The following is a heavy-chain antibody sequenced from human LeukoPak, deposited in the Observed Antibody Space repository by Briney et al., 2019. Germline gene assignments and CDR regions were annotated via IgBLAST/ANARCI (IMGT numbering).Heavy chain of an antibody. J-gene: IGHJ3*02. CDR2: IYSGGST. CDR1: GFTVSSNY. D-gene: IGHD5-24*01. Sequence: GGSLRLSCAASGFTVSSNYMSWVRQAPGKGLEWASVIYSGGSTYYADSVKGRFTISRDNSKNTLYLQMNSLRAEDTAVYYCARSRRDGYNWENAFDIWGQGTMVTVSS. CDR3: ARSRRDGYNWENAFDI. V-gene: IGHV3-66*01.